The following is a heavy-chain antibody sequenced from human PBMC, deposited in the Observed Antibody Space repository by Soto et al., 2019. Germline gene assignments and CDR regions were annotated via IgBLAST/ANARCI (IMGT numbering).Heavy chain of an antibody. Sequence: QITLKESGPTLVKPTQTLTLTCTFSGFSLSTSGVGVGWIRQPPGKALEWLALIYWDDDKRYSPSLKSRLTITKDTSNNQVALTLTDMDPVDTAAYYCAHRRPPGWLAVNAFSWFDPWGQGTLVTVSS. CDR3: AHRRPPGWLAVNAFSWFDP. J-gene: IGHJ5*02. CDR2: IYWDDDK. CDR1: GFSLSTSGVG. D-gene: IGHD6-19*01. V-gene: IGHV2-5*02.